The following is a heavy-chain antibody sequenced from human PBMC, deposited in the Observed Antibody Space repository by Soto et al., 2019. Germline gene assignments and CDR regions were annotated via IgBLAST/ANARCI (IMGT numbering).Heavy chain of an antibody. J-gene: IGHJ5*02. CDR2: FNGNGGGT. V-gene: IGHV3-23*01. CDR3: ARVIPGVEAWFDP. Sequence: GGSLRLSCATSGFSFSTYAMTWVRQAPGKGLEWVSTFNGNGGGTYYADSVKGRFTISRDNSKNTLYLQMDSLRSLTSDDTAVYYCARVIPGVEAWFDPWGQGTLVTVSS. CDR1: GFSFSTYA. D-gene: IGHD2-2*01.